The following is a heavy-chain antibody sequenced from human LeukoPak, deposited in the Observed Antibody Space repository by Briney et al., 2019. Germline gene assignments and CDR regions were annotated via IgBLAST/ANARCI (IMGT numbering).Heavy chain of an antibody. V-gene: IGHV3-30*18. Sequence: SGGSLGLSCAASEFTFSSYWMNWVRQAPGKGLEWVAVISYDGSNKYYADSVKGRFTISRDNSKNTLYLQMNSLRAEDTAVYYCAKDHGGGLQDYWGQGTLVTVSS. CDR2: ISYDGSNK. CDR1: EFTFSSYW. J-gene: IGHJ4*02. D-gene: IGHD6-19*01. CDR3: AKDHGGGLQDY.